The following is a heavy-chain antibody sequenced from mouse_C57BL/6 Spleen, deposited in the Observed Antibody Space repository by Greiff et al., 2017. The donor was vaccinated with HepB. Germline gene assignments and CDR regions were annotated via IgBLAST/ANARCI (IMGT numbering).Heavy chain of an antibody. CDR2: FHPYNDDT. J-gene: IGHJ2*01. CDR3: ARGYYYGSSYAFDY. V-gene: IGHV1-47*01. D-gene: IGHD1-1*01. Sequence: VMLVESGAELVKPGASVKMSCKASGYTFTTYPIEWMKQNHGKSLEWIGNFHPYNDDTKYNEKFKGKATLTVEKSSSTVYLELSRLTSDDSAVYYCARGYYYGSSYAFDYWGQGTTLTVSS. CDR1: GYTFTTYP.